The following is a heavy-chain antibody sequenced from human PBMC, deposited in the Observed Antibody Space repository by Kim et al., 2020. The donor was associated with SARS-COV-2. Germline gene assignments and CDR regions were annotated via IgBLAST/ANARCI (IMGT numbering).Heavy chain of an antibody. CDR2: IVVGRGHT. D-gene: IGHD2-2*01. V-gene: IGHV1-58*01. J-gene: IGHJ6*02. CDR1: GFTFSSSA. Sequence: SVKVSCKASGFTFSSSAVQWVRQARGQRLEWIGWIVVGRGHTDYAQEFQDRVTISSDMSTGTAYMELSSLRSEDTAVYFCAADALSSISWFGMDVWGQG. CDR3: AADALSSISWFGMDV.